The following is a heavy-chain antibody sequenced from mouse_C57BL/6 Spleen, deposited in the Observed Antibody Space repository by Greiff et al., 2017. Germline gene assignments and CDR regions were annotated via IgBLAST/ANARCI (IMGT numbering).Heavy chain of an antibody. V-gene: IGHV1-4*01. D-gene: IGHD3-2*02. Sequence: QVQLKQSGAELARPGASVKMSCKASGYTFTSYTMHWVKQRPGQGLEWIGYINPSSGYTKYNQKFKDKATLTADKSSSTAYMQLSSLTSEDSAVYYCARAAQATHYFDYWGQGTTLTVSS. CDR3: ARAAQATHYFDY. CDR1: GYTFTSYT. CDR2: INPSSGYT. J-gene: IGHJ2*01.